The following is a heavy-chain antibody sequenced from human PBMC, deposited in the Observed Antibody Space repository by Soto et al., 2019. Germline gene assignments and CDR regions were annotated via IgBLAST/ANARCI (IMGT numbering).Heavy chain of an antibody. CDR1: GFTFSTYA. Sequence: RGSLRLSCAASGFTFSTYAISWFRQAPGKGLEWVSAISGSGGSTYYADSVKGRFTISRDNSKTTLYLQMNSLRAEDTAVYYCAKFIVVVILPTTFDYWGQGTLVTVSS. CDR3: AKFIVVVILPTTFDY. D-gene: IGHD2-21*01. J-gene: IGHJ4*02. V-gene: IGHV3-23*01. CDR2: ISGSGGST.